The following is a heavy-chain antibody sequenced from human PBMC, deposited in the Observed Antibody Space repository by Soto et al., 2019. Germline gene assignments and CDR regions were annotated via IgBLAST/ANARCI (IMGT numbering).Heavy chain of an antibody. V-gene: IGHV4-59*08. D-gene: IGHD6-6*01. Sequence: SETLSLTCTVSGVSISSYYGSWIRQPPGKGLEWIGYIYYSGSTNYNPSLKSRVTISVDTSKNQFSLKLSSVTAADTAVYYCARLFYEYSSSSGDYWGQGTLVTVSS. CDR3: ARLFYEYSSSSGDY. J-gene: IGHJ4*02. CDR2: IYYSGST. CDR1: GVSISSYY.